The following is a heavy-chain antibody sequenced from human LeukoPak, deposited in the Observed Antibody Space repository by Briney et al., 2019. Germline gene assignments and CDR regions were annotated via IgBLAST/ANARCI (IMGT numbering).Heavy chain of an antibody. D-gene: IGHD3-10*01. Sequence: GGSLRLSCAASGFTFSSYSMNWVRQAPGKGLEWVAVISYDGSNKYYADSVKGRFTISRDNAKNSLYLQMNSLRAEDTAVYYCARYRSLGDWGQGTLVTVSS. V-gene: IGHV3-30*03. CDR1: GFTFSSYS. CDR2: ISYDGSNK. CDR3: ARYRSLGD. J-gene: IGHJ4*02.